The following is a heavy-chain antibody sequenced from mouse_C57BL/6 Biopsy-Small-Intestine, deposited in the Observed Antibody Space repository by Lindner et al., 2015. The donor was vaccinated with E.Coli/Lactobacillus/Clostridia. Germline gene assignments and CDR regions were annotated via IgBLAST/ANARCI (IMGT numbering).Heavy chain of an antibody. V-gene: IGHV1-84*01. J-gene: IGHJ3*01. Sequence: VQLQESGPELVKPGASVKISCKASGYTFTDYYINWVKQRPGQGLEWIGWIYPGNGNTKYNEKFKDKATLTVDTSSSTAFMQFSSLTSEDSAVYFCTIYDYYVAWFAYWGQGTLVTVSA. CDR1: GYTFTDYY. D-gene: IGHD2-4*01. CDR3: TIYDYYVAWFAY. CDR2: IYPGNGNT.